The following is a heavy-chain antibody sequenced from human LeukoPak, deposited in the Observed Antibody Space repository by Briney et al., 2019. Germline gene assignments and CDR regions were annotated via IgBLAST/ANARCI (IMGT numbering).Heavy chain of an antibody. Sequence: SETLSLTCTVSGGSISSSSYYWSWIRQPPGKGLEWIGEINHSGSTNYNPSLKSRVTISVDTSKNQFSLKLSSVTAADTAVYYCARVTGTTSYWGQGTLVTVSS. J-gene: IGHJ4*02. D-gene: IGHD1-20*01. CDR3: ARVTGTTSY. CDR2: INHSGST. CDR1: GGSISSSSYY. V-gene: IGHV4-39*07.